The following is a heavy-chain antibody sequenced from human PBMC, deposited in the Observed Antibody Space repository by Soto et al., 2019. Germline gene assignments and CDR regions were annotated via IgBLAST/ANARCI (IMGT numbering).Heavy chain of an antibody. CDR1: GFTFSSYG. V-gene: IGHV3-33*01. D-gene: IGHD3-22*01. CDR2: IWYDGSNK. CDR3: ARSARLGYYYDSSGLRYGMDV. J-gene: IGHJ6*02. Sequence: GGSLRLSCAASGFTFSSYGMHWVRQAPGKGLEWVAVIWYDGSNKYYADSVKGRFTISRDNSKNTLYLQMNSLRAEDTAVYYCARSARLGYYYDSSGLRYGMDVWGQGTTVTVSS.